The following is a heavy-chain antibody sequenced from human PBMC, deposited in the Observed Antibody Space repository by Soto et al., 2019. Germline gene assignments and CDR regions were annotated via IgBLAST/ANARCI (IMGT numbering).Heavy chain of an antibody. CDR3: ARDVPPGIAADGGY. J-gene: IGHJ4*02. CDR2: SYYSGST. V-gene: IGHV4-59*01. Sequence: QVQLQESGPGLVKPSETLSLTCTVSGGSISSYYWSWIRQPPGKGLEWIGYSYYSGSTNYNPSLKSRISISVDTSKNQFSLKLSSVTAADTAVYYCARDVPPGIAADGGYWGQGTLVTVSS. CDR1: GGSISSYY. D-gene: IGHD6-13*01.